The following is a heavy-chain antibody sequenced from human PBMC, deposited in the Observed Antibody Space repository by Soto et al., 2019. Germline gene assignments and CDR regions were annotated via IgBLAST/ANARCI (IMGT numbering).Heavy chain of an antibody. CDR3: ARARTSYTPFPDF. D-gene: IGHD5-18*01. CDR2: IDWDDTT. Sequence: ESGPTLVNPTQTLTLTCTFSGFSLTTRGMCVTWIRQPPGRALEWLALIDWDDTTYYSTSLETRLTISKDTSKNQVVLTMTNMDPVDTATYFCARARTSYTPFPDFWGQGTPVTVSS. CDR1: GFSLTTRGMC. J-gene: IGHJ4*02. V-gene: IGHV2-70*01.